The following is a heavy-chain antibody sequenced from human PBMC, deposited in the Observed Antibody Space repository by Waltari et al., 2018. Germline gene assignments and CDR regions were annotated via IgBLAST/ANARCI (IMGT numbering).Heavy chain of an antibody. CDR2: ISASTSYI. V-gene: IGHV3-21*01. Sequence: EPHLVESGGGLVKPGGSLRLSCEASGFMFSAYSMNWVRQAPGKGLEWVSSISASTSYIYYAASVEGRFTISRDNARNSLFLQMNSLRAEDTAGYYCAKDNFGMDVWGQGTTVTVS. D-gene: IGHD3-16*01. CDR3: AKDNFGMDV. CDR1: GFMFSAYS. J-gene: IGHJ6*02.